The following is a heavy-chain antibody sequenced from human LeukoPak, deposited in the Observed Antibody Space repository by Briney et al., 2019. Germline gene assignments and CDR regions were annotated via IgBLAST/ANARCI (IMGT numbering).Heavy chain of an antibody. V-gene: IGHV3-11*01. CDR3: AREVYYDSSGRGVFDP. D-gene: IGHD3-22*01. CDR2: IRTTGTTI. J-gene: IGHJ5*02. CDR1: GFTFSDYY. Sequence: PGGSLRLSCEASGFTFSDYYMSWIRQAPGRGLEWLSYIRTTGTTIYSADSVKGRFTISRDNAKNSLFLQINSLRAEDTAVYYCAREVYYDSSGRGVFDPWGQGTLVTVSS.